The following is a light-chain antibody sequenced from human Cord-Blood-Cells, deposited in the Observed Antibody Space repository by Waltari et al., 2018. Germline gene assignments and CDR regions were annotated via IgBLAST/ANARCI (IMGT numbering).Light chain of an antibody. J-gene: IGLJ1*01. CDR2: EGS. V-gene: IGLV2-23*01. CDR3: CSYAGSSTYV. Sequence: QSALTQPASVSGSPGQSITLSCTGTSSDAGSYNLVPWYQQHPGKAPKLMIYEGSKRPSGVSNRFSGSKSGNTASLTISGLQAEDEADYYCCSYAGSSTYVFGTGTKVTVL. CDR1: SSDAGSYNL.